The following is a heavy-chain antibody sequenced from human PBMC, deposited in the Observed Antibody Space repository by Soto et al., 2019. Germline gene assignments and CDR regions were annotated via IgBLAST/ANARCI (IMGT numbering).Heavy chain of an antibody. CDR3: ARLGYCSGGSCYRTIDY. CDR2: IYYSGST. J-gene: IGHJ4*02. D-gene: IGHD2-15*01. CDR1: GGSISSYY. V-gene: IGHV4-59*01. Sequence: SETLSLTCTVSGGSISSYYWSWIRQPPGKGLEWIGYIYYSGSTNYNPSLKSRVTISVDTSKNQFSLKLSSVTAADTAVYYCARLGYCSGGSCYRTIDYWGQGTLVTVSS.